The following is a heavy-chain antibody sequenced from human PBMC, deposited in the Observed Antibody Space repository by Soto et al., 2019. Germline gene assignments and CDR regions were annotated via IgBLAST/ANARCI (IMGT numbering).Heavy chain of an antibody. D-gene: IGHD2-8*01. Sequence: QVQLVQSGAEVKKPGSSVKESCKASGDTFTTNSLNWVRQAPGQGLEWMGGIIPVVGTTKYAQKYQDRVTITGDKSTITAYMELSSLRADDTAVYYCARGLLYASTYFEYWGQGTPVTVAS. J-gene: IGHJ4*02. V-gene: IGHV1-69*06. CDR2: IIPVVGTT. CDR1: GDTFTTNS. CDR3: ARGLLYASTYFEY.